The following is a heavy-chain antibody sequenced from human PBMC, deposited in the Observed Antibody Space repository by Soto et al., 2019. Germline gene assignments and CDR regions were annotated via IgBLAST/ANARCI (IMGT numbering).Heavy chain of an antibody. CDR1: GGSISSSSYY. J-gene: IGHJ6*02. CDR3: AKVVAVAGGDYYYGMDV. Sequence: SETLSLTCTVSGGSISSSSYYWGWIRQPPGKGLEWIGSIYYSGSTYYNPSLKSRVTISVDTSKNQFSLKLSSVTAADTAVYYCAKVVAVAGGDYYYGMDVWGQGTTVTVSS. CDR2: IYYSGST. D-gene: IGHD6-19*01. V-gene: IGHV4-39*01.